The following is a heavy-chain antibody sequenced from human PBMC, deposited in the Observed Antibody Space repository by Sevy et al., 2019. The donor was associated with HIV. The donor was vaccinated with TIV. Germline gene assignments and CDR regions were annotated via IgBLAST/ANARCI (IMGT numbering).Heavy chain of an antibody. CDR3: ARDKNYYVSGSFDY. CDR1: GGIFRSNA. Sequence: ASVKVSCKASGGIFRSNAISWVRQAPGQGLEWMGGIIAVFGTTHYAQTFQGRVTITADESRSTAYMELSSLKSEDTAVYYCARDKNYYVSGSFDYWGQGSQVTVSS. CDR2: IIAVFGTT. D-gene: IGHD3-10*01. V-gene: IGHV1-69*13. J-gene: IGHJ4*01.